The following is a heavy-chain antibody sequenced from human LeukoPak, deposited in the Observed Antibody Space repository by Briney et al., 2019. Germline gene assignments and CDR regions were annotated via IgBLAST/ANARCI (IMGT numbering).Heavy chain of an antibody. CDR1: GYTFTSYG. J-gene: IGHJ3*02. D-gene: IGHD2-2*01. CDR3: ARESIVVVPAAIPFDI. V-gene: IGHV1-18*01. Sequence: GASVKVSCKASGYTFTSYGISWVRQAPGQGLEWMGWISAYNGNTNYAQKLQGRVTMTTDTSTSPAYMELRSLRSDDTAVYYCARESIVVVPAAIPFDIWGQGTMVTVSS. CDR2: ISAYNGNT.